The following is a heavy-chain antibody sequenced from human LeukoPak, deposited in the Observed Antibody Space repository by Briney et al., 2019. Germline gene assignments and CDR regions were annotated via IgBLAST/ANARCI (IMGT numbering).Heavy chain of an antibody. D-gene: IGHD2-15*01. Sequence: ASVKVSCKASGYSFTGYYIHWVRQAPGQGLEWVGWVSPDSGGSNFAQKFQGRVTMTRNTSISTAFMELSRLRSDDTAVYYCARTPRGYCSGGSCQDYWGQGTLVTVSS. CDR3: ARTPRGYCSGGSCQDY. J-gene: IGHJ4*02. CDR2: VSPDSGGS. V-gene: IGHV1-2*02. CDR1: GYSFTGYY.